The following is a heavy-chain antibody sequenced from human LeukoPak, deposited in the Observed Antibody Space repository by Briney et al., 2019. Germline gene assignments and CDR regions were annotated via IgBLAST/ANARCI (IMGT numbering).Heavy chain of an antibody. CDR3: ARDKENSARYYYYYMDV. V-gene: IGHV1-46*01. CDR2: INPSGGST. CDR1: GYTFTSYY. J-gene: IGHJ6*03. Sequence: ASVKVSCKASGYTFTSYYMHWVRQAPGQGLEWMGIINPSGGSTTYAQKFQGRVTMTRDTSTSTAYMELSRLRSDDTAAYYCARDKENSARYYYYYMDVWGKGTTVTVSS. D-gene: IGHD4-23*01.